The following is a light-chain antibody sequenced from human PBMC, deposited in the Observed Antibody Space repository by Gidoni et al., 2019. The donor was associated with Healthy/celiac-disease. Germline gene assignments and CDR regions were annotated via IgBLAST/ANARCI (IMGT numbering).Light chain of an antibody. CDR2: DDS. CDR1: NIGSKS. Sequence: SYVLTQPPSVSVAPGKTARITFGGNNIGSKSVHWYQQKPGQAPVLVVYDDSARPSGIPERFSGSNSGNTATLTISRVEAGDEADYYCQVWDSGTDLVVFDGGTKLTVL. V-gene: IGLV3-21*03. CDR3: QVWDSGTDLVV. J-gene: IGLJ2*01.